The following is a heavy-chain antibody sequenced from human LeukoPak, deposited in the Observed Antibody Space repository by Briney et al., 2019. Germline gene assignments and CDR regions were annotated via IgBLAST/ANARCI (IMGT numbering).Heavy chain of an antibody. CDR1: GYSFTNYW. J-gene: IGHJ4*02. Sequence: GESLKISCKGSGYSFTNYWIGWVRQMPGKGLKWMGIIYPGDSDTRYSPSFQGQVTISADKSISTAYLQWSSLKASDTAMYYCARGVYGSGSYLTQYYFDYWGQGTLVTVSS. CDR2: IYPGDSDT. D-gene: IGHD3-10*01. CDR3: ARGVYGSGSYLTQYYFDY. V-gene: IGHV5-51*01.